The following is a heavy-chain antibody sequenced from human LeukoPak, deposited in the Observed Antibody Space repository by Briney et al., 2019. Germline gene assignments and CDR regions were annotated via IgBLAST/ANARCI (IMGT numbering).Heavy chain of an antibody. J-gene: IGHJ6*02. CDR3: ARVKQQLDHYYYYGMDV. CDR1: GSTFTSYY. V-gene: IGHV1-46*01. CDR2: INPSGGST. Sequence: GASVKVSCKASGSTFTSYYMHWVRQAPGQGLEWMGIINPSGGSTSYAQKFQGRVTMTRDTSTSTVYMELSSLRSEDTAVYYCARVKQQLDHYYYYGMDVWGQGTTVTVSS. D-gene: IGHD6-13*01.